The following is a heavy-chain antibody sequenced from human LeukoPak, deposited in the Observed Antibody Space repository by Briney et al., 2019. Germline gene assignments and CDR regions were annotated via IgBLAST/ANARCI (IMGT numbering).Heavy chain of an antibody. V-gene: IGHV4-39*07. CDR1: GGSISSSIYY. D-gene: IGHD4-17*01. CDR3: ARNGYYSSDY. CDR2: VYSTGRT. J-gene: IGHJ4*02. Sequence: PSETLSLTYTVSGGSISSSIYYWGWIRQPPGKGLEWIGSVYSTGRTSYNPSLKSRVTISVDKSKNEFSLKVTSVTAADTAVYYCARNGYYSSDYWGQGTLVTVSS.